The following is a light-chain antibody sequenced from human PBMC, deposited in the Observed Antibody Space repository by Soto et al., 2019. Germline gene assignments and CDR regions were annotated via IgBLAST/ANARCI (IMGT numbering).Light chain of an antibody. V-gene: IGKV1-5*03. J-gene: IGKJ4*01. CDR3: QQYNTYPLT. Sequence: DIQMTQSPSTLSASVGDSVTITSRASQSISPWLAWYQQKPGKAPTLLIYKASSLEGGVPSRFSGSGSGTDFNITISSLQPDDFATYYCQQYNTYPLTFGGGTTVEIK. CDR2: KAS. CDR1: QSISPW.